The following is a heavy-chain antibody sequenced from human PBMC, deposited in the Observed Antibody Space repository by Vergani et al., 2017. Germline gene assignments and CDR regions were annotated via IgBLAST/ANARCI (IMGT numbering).Heavy chain of an antibody. CDR3: AVLYRGLDAFDI. D-gene: IGHD2-2*02. CDR2: INSYGSST. V-gene: IGHV3-74*01. J-gene: IGHJ3*02. CDR1: GFTFSSYW. Sequence: EVQLVESGGGLVQPGGSLRLSCAASGFTFSSYWMHWVRHAPGKGLVWVSRINSYGSSTSYADSVKGRFTISRDNAKNTLYLQMNSLRAEDTAVYYCAVLYRGLDAFDIWGQGTMGTVSS.